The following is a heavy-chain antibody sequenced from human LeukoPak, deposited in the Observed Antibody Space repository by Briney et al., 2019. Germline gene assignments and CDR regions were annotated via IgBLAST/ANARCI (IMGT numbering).Heavy chain of an antibody. D-gene: IGHD1-1*01. Sequence: GGSLRLSCAASGFTFSSYSMNWVRQTPGKGLEWVSSIGTRRTSIYYADSVKGRFTISRDNSQNTVFLQMNSLRVEDTAVYYCAKVDYWSPENYFDSWGQGTLVTVSS. CDR1: GFTFSSYS. J-gene: IGHJ4*02. CDR3: AKVDYWSPENYFDS. V-gene: IGHV3-21*04. CDR2: IGTRRTSI.